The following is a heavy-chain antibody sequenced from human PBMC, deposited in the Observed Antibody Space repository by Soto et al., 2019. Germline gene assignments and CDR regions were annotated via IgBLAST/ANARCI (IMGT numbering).Heavy chain of an antibody. CDR3: TRVLLWFGEPYYFDY. CDR2: IRSKAYGGTT. J-gene: IGHJ4*02. V-gene: IGHV3-49*03. D-gene: IGHD3-10*01. CDR1: EFTFGDYA. Sequence: SLRLSCTASEFTFGDYAMSWFRQAPGKGLEWVGFIRSKAYGGTTEYAASVKGRFTISRDDSKSIAYLQMNSLKTEDTAVYYCTRVLLWFGEPYYFDYCGQGTLVTVSS.